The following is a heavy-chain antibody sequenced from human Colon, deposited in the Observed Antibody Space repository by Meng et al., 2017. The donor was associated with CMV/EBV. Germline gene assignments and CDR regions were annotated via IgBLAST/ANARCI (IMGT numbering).Heavy chain of an antibody. J-gene: IGHJ4*02. CDR2: INPNSGGT. CDR1: GYTFTDNY. V-gene: IGHV1-2*02. CDR3: ARGKNYYDSSGYRKGLDY. Sequence: QVQLVKSGAEVKKPGASVKVSCKASGYTFTDNYMHWVRQAPGQGLEWMGWINPNSGGTNYAQKFQGRVTMTRDTSISTAYMELSRLRSDDTAVYYCARGKNYYDSSGYRKGLDYWGQGTLVTVSS. D-gene: IGHD3-22*01.